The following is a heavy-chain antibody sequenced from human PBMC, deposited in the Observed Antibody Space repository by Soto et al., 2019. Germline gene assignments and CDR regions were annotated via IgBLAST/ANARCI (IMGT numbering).Heavy chain of an antibody. Sequence: GAAMKISRKGSGNSFTSYRIRWVRQMRGKGLEWMGRIDPSDSYTNYSPSFQGHVTISADKSISTAYLQWSSLKASDTARYYCARLVATYCSSTSCLYYYYYGMDVWGQGTTVTVSS. V-gene: IGHV5-10-1*01. CDR2: IDPSDSYT. D-gene: IGHD2-2*01. CDR1: GNSFTSYR. CDR3: ARLVATYCSSTSCLYYYYYGMDV. J-gene: IGHJ6*02.